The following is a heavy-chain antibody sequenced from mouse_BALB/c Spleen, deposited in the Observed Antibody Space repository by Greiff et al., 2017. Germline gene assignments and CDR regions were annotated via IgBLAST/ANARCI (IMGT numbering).Heavy chain of an antibody. Sequence: VHLVESGAELARPGASVKLSCKASGYTFTSYWMQWVKQRPGQGLEWIGAIYPGDGDTRYTQKFKGKATLTADKSSSTAYMQLSSLASEDSAVYYCARLRLRGNYAMDYWGQGTSVTVSS. CDR1: GYTFTSYW. CDR3: ARLRLRGNYAMDY. V-gene: IGHV1-87*01. D-gene: IGHD1-2*01. J-gene: IGHJ4*01. CDR2: IYPGDGDT.